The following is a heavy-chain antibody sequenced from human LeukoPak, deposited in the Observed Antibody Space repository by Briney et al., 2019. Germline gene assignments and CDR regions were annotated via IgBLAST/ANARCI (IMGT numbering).Heavy chain of an antibody. D-gene: IGHD7-27*01. V-gene: IGHV1-8*01. CDR3: ASNPPKTGDFNY. CDR2: MSPNSGNT. Sequence: ASVKVSCKTSGYTFTNYDINWVRQATGQGLEWMGWMSPNSGNTGYAQKSQGRVTMTRDTSISTAYMELSSLRSEDTAVYYCASNPPKTGDFNYWGQGTLVTVSS. J-gene: IGHJ4*02. CDR1: GYTFTNYD.